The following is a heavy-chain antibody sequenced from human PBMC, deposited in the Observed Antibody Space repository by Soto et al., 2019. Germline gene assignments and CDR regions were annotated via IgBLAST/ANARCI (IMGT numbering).Heavy chain of an antibody. CDR3: ASQTNTNHFDY. CDR2: IYHSGST. J-gene: IGHJ4*02. V-gene: IGHV4-30-2*01. Sequence: QLQLQESGSGLVKPSQTLSLTCAVPGGSISSGGYSWSWIRQPPGKGLEWIGYIYHSGSTYYNPSLKSRVTISVDRSKNQFSLKLSSVTAADTAVYYCASQTNTNHFDYWGQGTLVTVSS. CDR1: GGSISSGGYS.